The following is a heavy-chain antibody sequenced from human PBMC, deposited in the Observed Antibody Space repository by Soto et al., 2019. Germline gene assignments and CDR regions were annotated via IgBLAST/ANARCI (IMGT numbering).Heavy chain of an antibody. V-gene: IGHV3-48*02. CDR3: ARNGRYDFWSGGGRGYYYGMDV. CDR1: GFTFSSYS. D-gene: IGHD3-3*01. CDR2: ISSSSSTI. Sequence: GGSLRLSCAASGFTFSSYSMNWVRQAPGKGLEWVSYISSSSSTIYYADSVKGRFTISRDNAKNSLYLQMNGLRDEDTAVYYCARNGRYDFWSGGGRGYYYGMDVWGQGTTVTVSS. J-gene: IGHJ6*02.